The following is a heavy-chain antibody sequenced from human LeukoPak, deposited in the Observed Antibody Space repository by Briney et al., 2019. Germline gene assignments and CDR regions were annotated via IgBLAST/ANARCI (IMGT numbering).Heavy chain of an antibody. Sequence: SETLSLTCAVYGGSFSGYYWSWIRQPPGKGLEWIGEINHSGSTNYNPSLKSRVTISVDTSKNQFSLKLSSVTAADTAVYYCARDPNCSGGSCYLGYYYYGMDVWGQGTTVTVSS. CDR3: ARDPNCSGGSCYLGYYYYGMDV. CDR2: INHSGST. D-gene: IGHD2-15*01. V-gene: IGHV4-34*01. CDR1: GGSFSGYY. J-gene: IGHJ6*02.